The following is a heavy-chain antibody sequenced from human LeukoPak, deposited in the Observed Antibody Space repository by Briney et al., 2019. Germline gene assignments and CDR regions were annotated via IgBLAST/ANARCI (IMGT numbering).Heavy chain of an antibody. CDR1: GFNFNYAW. CDR2: IKSKGSGETR. V-gene: IGHV3-15*01. D-gene: IGHD4-23*01. CDR3: TTSLRWLANYYYYYMDV. J-gene: IGHJ6*03. Sequence: GGSLRLSCVGSGFNFNYAWMSWVRQAPGRGLEWVGRIKSKGSGETRDYAAPVKDRFTISRDDSKNTLYLQMNSLKTEDTAVYYCTTSLRWLANYYYYYMDVWGKGTTVTVSS.